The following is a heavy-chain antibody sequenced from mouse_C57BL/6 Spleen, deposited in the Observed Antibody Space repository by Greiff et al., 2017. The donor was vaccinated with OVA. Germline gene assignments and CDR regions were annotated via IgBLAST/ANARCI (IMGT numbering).Heavy chain of an antibody. CDR1: GYAFSSSW. J-gene: IGHJ4*01. Sequence: QVQLQESGPELVKPGASVKISCKASGYAFSSSWMNWVKQRPGKGLEWIGRLYPGDGDTNYNGKFKGKATLTADKSSSTAYMQLSSLTSEDSAVYFCARRPGSGDYWGQGTSVTVSS. V-gene: IGHV1-82*01. CDR2: LYPGDGDT. CDR3: ARRPGSGDY.